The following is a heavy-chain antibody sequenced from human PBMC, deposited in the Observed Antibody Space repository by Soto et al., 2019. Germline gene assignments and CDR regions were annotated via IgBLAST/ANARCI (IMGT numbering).Heavy chain of an antibody. CDR3: ARDLPRFTYYYDSSGYYFDY. CDR1: GYTFTSYG. V-gene: IGHV1-18*04. Sequence: ASVKVSCKASGYTFTSYGISWVRQAPGQGLEWMGWISAYNGNTNYAQKLQGRVTMTTDTSTSTAYMELRSLRSDDTAVYYCARDLPRFTYYYDSSGYYFDYWGQGTLVTVSS. CDR2: ISAYNGNT. D-gene: IGHD3-22*01. J-gene: IGHJ4*02.